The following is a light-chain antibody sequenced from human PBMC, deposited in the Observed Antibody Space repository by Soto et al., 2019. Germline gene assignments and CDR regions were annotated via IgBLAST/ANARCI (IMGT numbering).Light chain of an antibody. CDR1: SSDVGGYNY. CDR3: SSYTTSNTRQIV. CDR2: DVS. Sequence: SITYTENSSDVGGYNYVSWYQHHPGKAPKLMIFDVSNRPSGFSNRFSGSNSGNTASLTISGLQLEDEADYYCSSYTTSNTRQIVFGTGTKVTVL. J-gene: IGLJ1*01. V-gene: IGLV2-14*03.